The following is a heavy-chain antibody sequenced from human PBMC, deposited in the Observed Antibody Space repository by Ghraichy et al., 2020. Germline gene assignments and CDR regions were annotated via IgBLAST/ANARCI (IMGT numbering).Heavy chain of an antibody. CDR3: VREGQELGKSGFDL. Sequence: SLRLSCAASGFNFRDYYMSWIRQAPGKGLEWVSLISRKGRDTNYADSVRGRFTISRDDAKSALFLQLNTLRAEDTAIYYCVREGQELGKSGFDLWGQGTPVTVSS. CDR1: GFNFRDYY. V-gene: IGHV3-11*06. D-gene: IGHD1-7*01. CDR2: ISRKGRDT. J-gene: IGHJ5*02.